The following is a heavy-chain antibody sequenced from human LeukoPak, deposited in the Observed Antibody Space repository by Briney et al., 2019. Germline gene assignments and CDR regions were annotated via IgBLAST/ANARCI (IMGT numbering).Heavy chain of an antibody. CDR3: AKRYQTVAAIDY. Sequence: GGSLRLSCAASGFTFSSYGMHWVRQAPGKGLEWVAVISYDGSNKYYADSVKGRFTISRDNSKNTLYLQMNSLRAEDTAVYYCAKRYQTVAAIDYWGQGTLVTVSS. J-gene: IGHJ4*02. V-gene: IGHV3-30*18. CDR1: GFTFSSYG. D-gene: IGHD2-15*01. CDR2: ISYDGSNK.